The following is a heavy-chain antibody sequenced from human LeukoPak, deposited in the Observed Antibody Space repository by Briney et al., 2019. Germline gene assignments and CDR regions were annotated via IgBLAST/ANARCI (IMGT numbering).Heavy chain of an antibody. J-gene: IGHJ2*01. CDR3: ARGYSYGHWYFDL. CDR2: IKQDGSEK. CDR1: GFTFSNYW. V-gene: IGHV3-7*01. Sequence: PGGSLRLSCADSGFTFSNYWMSWVRQAPGKGLEWVANIKQDGSEKYYVDSVQGRFTISRDNAKNSLYLQMNSLRAEDTAVYYCARGYSYGHWYFDLWGRGTLVTVSS. D-gene: IGHD5-18*01.